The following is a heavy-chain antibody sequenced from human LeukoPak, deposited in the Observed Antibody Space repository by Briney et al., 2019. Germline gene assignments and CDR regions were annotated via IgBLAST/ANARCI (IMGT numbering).Heavy chain of an antibody. CDR3: ARAFSGWELRGYYFDY. Sequence: GGSLRLSCAASGFTFSSYAMHWVRQAPGKGLEWVAVISYDGSNKYYADSVKGRFTISRDNAKNSLYLQMNSLRAEDTAVYYCARAFSGWELRGYYFDYWGQGTLITVSS. CDR2: ISYDGSNK. CDR1: GFTFSSYA. D-gene: IGHD1-26*01. V-gene: IGHV3-30*04. J-gene: IGHJ4*02.